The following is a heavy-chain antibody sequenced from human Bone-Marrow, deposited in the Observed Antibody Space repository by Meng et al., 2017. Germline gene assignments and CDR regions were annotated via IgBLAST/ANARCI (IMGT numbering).Heavy chain of an antibody. CDR3: ARGPTTMAHDFDY. Sequence: QGQPNQWVTGLLKPSETLSLTCVVSGGSFRDYYWSWIRQPPGKGLEWIGEINHSGSTNYNPSLESRATISVDTSQNNLSLKLSSGTAADSAVYYCARGPTTMAHDFDYWGQGTLVTVSS. CDR1: GGSFRDYY. CDR2: INHSGST. J-gene: IGHJ4*02. V-gene: IGHV4-34*01. D-gene: IGHD4-11*01.